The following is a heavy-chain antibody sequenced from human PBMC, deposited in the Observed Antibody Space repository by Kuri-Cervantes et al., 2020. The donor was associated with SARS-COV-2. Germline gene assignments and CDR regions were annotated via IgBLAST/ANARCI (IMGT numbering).Heavy chain of an antibody. V-gene: IGHV1-46*01. J-gene: IGHJ1*01. D-gene: IGHD3-10*01. Sequence: ASVKVSCKASGYTFTSYGISWVRQAPGQGLEWMGIINPSGGSTSYAQKFQGRVTMTRDTSTSTVYMELSSLRSEDTAVYYCARDLRKADWGYGSGSYYNAKGSFQHWGQGTLVTVSS. CDR1: GYTFTSYG. CDR2: INPSGGST. CDR3: ARDLRKADWGYGSGSYYNAKGSFQH.